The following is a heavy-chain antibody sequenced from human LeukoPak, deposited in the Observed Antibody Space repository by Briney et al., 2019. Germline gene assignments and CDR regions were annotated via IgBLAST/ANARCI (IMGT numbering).Heavy chain of an antibody. CDR2: ISPSGGST. Sequence: ASVKVSCKASGYTFTSYYMHWVRQAPGQGLEWMGIISPSGGSTIYAQKFKGRVTLTRDMSTSTDYLELSSLRSEDTAVYYCARDNSVRDEAWWFNPWCQGTLVTVSS. V-gene: IGHV1-46*01. J-gene: IGHJ5*02. D-gene: IGHD5-24*01. CDR3: ARDNSVRDEAWWFNP. CDR1: GYTFTSYY.